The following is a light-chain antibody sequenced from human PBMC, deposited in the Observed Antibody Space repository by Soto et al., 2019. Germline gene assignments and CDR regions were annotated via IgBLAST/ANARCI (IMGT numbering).Light chain of an antibody. CDR2: GAS. CDR3: QQYGSSPRLT. V-gene: IGKV3-20*01. Sequence: EIVLTQSPGTLSLSPLEIATLSCMASQSVSSSYLAWYQQKPGQAPRLLIYGASSRATGIPDRFSGSGSGTDFTLTISRLEPEHFAVYYCQQYGSSPRLTFGGGTKVDIK. J-gene: IGKJ4*01. CDR1: QSVSSSY.